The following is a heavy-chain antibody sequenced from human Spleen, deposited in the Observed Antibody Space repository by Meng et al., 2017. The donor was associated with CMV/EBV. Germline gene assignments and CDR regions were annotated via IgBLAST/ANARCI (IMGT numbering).Heavy chain of an antibody. CDR1: GYSFTSYW. CDR3: ARHSARRYSYGYYYYYGMDV. Sequence: GGSLRLSCKGSGYSFTSYWIGWVRQMPGKGLEWMGIIYPGDSDTRYSPSFQGQATISADKSISTAYLQWSSLKASDTAMYYCARHSARRYSYGYYYYYGMDVWGQGTTVTVSS. D-gene: IGHD5-18*01. V-gene: IGHV5-51*01. CDR2: IYPGDSDT. J-gene: IGHJ6*02.